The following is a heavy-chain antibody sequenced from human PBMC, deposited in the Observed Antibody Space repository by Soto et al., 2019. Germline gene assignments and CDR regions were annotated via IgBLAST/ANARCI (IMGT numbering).Heavy chain of an antibody. V-gene: IGHV4-4*02. D-gene: IGHD1-26*01. CDR1: GGSISSSNW. CDR3: ATQEVGGSYVYTFDP. Sequence: SETLSLTCAVSGGSISSSNWWSWVRQPPGKGLEWIGEIYHSGSTNYNPSLKSRVTISVDTSKNQFSLKLSSVTAADTAVYYCATQEVGGSYVYTFDPWGQGTLVTVSS. J-gene: IGHJ5*02. CDR2: IYHSGST.